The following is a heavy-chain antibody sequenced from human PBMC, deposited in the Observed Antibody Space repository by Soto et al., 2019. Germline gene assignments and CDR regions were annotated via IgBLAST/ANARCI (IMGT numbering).Heavy chain of an antibody. D-gene: IGHD6-19*01. J-gene: IGHJ4*02. V-gene: IGHV4-61*01. CDR1: GATASSSFFY. Sequence: SETLSPACTVSGATASSSFFYWSWIRQPPGKGLEWVGYIYYSGTTSHNPSLKSRVTLSVDTSKNQFSLKLTSVTAADTAVYYCAREPRYSSGWFYFDHWGQGTLVNV. CDR2: IYYSGTT. CDR3: AREPRYSSGWFYFDH.